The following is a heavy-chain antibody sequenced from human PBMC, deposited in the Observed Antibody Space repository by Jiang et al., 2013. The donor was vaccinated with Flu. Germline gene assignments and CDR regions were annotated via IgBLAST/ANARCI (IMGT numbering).Heavy chain of an antibody. CDR2: FDPEDGET. CDR3: AAGGPRGDIVVVVAAPLGY. V-gene: IGHV1-24*01. D-gene: IGHD2-15*01. Sequence: SGAEVKKPGASVKVSCKVSGYTLTELSMHWVRQAPGKGLEWMGGFDPEDGETIYAQKFQGRVTMTEDTSTDTAYMELSSLRSEDTAVYYCAAGGPRGDIVVVVAAPLGYWGQGTLVTVSS. J-gene: IGHJ4*02. CDR1: GYTLTELS.